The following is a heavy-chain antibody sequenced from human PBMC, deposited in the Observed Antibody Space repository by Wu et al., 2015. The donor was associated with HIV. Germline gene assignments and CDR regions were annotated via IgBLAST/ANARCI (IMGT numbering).Heavy chain of an antibody. D-gene: IGHD1-26*01. CDR1: GYTFTGYY. Sequence: QVQLVQSGAEVKKPGASVKVSCKASGYTFTGYYMHWVRQAPGQGLEWMGWINPNSGGTNYAQKFQGRVTMTRDTSISTAYMELSRLRSDDTAVYYCAREAVVGATKYYYYGMDVWGQGTTVTVSS. J-gene: IGHJ6*02. CDR2: INPNSGGT. V-gene: IGHV1-2*02. CDR3: AREAVVGATKYYYYGMDV.